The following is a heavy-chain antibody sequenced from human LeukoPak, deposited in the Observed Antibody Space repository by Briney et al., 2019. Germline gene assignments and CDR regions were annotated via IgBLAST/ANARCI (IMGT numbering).Heavy chain of an antibody. Sequence: SETLSLTCAVYGGSFSGYYWSWIRQPPGKGLEWIGEINHSGSTNYNPSLKSRVTISVDTSKNQFSLKLSSVTAADTAVYYCARSTVAYYGSGSYRVWGQGTLVTVSS. D-gene: IGHD3-10*01. CDR2: INHSGST. J-gene: IGHJ4*02. CDR1: GGSFSGYY. V-gene: IGHV4-34*01. CDR3: ARSTVAYYGSGSYRV.